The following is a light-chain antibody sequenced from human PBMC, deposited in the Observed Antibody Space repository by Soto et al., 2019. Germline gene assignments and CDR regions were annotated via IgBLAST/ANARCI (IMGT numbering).Light chain of an antibody. CDR3: RQHGTTLIN. Sequence: SPGPLSWSPGERAALSCRASQSLANSFIAWYQQKPGQAPRLLIYDTSSRASVIPNRSISSGACGDCILTNIRRRARDVAVGYLRQHGTTLINLGQGTRLEIK. CDR2: DTS. V-gene: IGKV3-20*01. CDR1: QSLANSF. J-gene: IGKJ5*01.